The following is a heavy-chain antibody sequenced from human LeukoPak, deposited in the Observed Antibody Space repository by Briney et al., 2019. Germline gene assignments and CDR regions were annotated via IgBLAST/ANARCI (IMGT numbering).Heavy chain of an antibody. D-gene: IGHD5-12*01. J-gene: IGHJ4*02. CDR1: GFIFSAYS. Sequence: GGSLRLSCVASGFIFSAYSMQWVRQAPGKRLEYVSGISPDGTNIFYADSVKGRFTMSRDNSNNMVYLQMGSLRPEDTAVYYCARDGVATNDYWGQGILVAASS. CDR2: ISPDGTNI. CDR3: ARDGVATNDY. V-gene: IGHV3-64*02.